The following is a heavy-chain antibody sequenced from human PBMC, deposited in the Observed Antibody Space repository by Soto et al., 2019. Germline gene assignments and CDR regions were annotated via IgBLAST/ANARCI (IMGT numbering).Heavy chain of an antibody. J-gene: IGHJ1*01. CDR3: AKDQAAAGTISRYFQH. CDR2: ISGSGGTT. D-gene: IGHD6-13*01. Sequence: PGGSLRLSCAASGFSFSTYAMSWVRQAPGKGLEWVSGISGSGGTTYYADSVKGRFTISRDNSKNTPYLQVNSLRAEDTAVYYCAKDQAAAGTISRYFQHWGQGTLVTVSS. CDR1: GFSFSTYA. V-gene: IGHV3-23*01.